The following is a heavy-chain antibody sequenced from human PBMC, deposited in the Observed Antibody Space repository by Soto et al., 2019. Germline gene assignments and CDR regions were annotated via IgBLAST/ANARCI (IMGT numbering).Heavy chain of an antibody. J-gene: IGHJ4*02. D-gene: IGHD2-21*01. CDR2: INHSGST. Sequence: QVQLQQWGAGLLKPSETLSLTCAVYGGSFSGYYWSWIRQPPGKGLEWIGEINHSGSTNYNPSLKSRVTISVDTSKTQSSLKLSSVAAADTAVYYCARSSFGWGSDYWGQGTLVTVSS. CDR1: GGSFSGYY. CDR3: ARSSFGWGSDY. V-gene: IGHV4-34*01.